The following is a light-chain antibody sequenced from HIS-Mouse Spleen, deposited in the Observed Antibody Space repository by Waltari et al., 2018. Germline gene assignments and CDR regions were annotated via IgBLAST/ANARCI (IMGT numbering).Light chain of an antibody. V-gene: IGLV3-10*01. CDR2: EDS. J-gene: IGLJ2*01. CDR1: ALPKKY. Sequence: SYELTQPPSVSVSPGQTARHTCSGDALPKKYAYWYQQKSGQAPVLVIYEDSKRPSGIPERCSGSSAGTMATLTISGAQVEDEADYYCYSTDSSGNHRVFGGGTKLTVL. CDR3: YSTDSSGNHRV.